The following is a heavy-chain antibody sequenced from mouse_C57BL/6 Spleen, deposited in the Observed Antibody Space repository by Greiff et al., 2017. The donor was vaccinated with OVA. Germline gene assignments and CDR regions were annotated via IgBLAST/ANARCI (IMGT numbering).Heavy chain of an antibody. CDR2: IHPNSGST. Sequence: QVQLQQSGAELVKPGASVKLSCKASGYTFTSYWMHWVKQRPGQGLEWIGMIHPNSGSTNYNEKFKSKATLTVDKSSSTAYMQLSSLTSEDSAVYYCARDDYDVWFAYWGQGTLVTVSA. J-gene: IGHJ3*01. D-gene: IGHD2-4*01. V-gene: IGHV1-64*01. CDR3: ARDDYDVWFAY. CDR1: GYTFTSYW.